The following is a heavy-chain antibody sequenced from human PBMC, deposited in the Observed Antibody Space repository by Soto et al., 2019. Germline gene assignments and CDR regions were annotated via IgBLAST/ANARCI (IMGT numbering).Heavy chain of an antibody. CDR3: ARQGIVYNAFDI. CDR2: TNPSGGST. CDR1: GYTFTSYY. V-gene: IGHV1-46*01. J-gene: IGHJ3*02. Sequence: EASVKVSCKASGYTFTSYYMHWVRQAPGQGLEWMGITNPSGGSTSYAQKFQGRVTMTRDTSISTAYLQWSSLKASDTAMYFCARQGIVYNAFDIWGQGTMVTVSS. D-gene: IGHD3-22*01.